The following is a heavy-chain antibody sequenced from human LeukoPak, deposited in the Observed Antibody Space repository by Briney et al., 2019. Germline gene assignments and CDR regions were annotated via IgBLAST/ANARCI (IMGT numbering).Heavy chain of an antibody. V-gene: IGHV3-7*01. Sequence: GGSLRLSCAASGFTFNRYWMSWVRQAPGKELQWVANIKQDGSEKYYVDSVKGRFTISRDNAKNSLYLQMNSLRAEDTAVYYCASGSGSYYSPFDYWGQGTLVTVSS. D-gene: IGHD3-10*01. CDR1: GFTFNRYW. J-gene: IGHJ4*02. CDR3: ASGSGSYYSPFDY. CDR2: IKQDGSEK.